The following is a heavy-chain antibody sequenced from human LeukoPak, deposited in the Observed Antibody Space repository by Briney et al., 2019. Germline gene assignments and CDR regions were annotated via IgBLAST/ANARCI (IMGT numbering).Heavy chain of an antibody. V-gene: IGHV1-2*02. D-gene: IGHD1-26*01. CDR1: GYTFTDYY. CDR2: INAKNGGT. J-gene: IGHJ4*02. CDR3: ARVTSGTYHY. Sequence: ASVTVSCKASGYTFTDYYLHWVRQAPGQGLEWMGWINAKNGGTEYAQKFQDRVTLTRDTSISTAYMVLTSLRYDDMAVYYWARVTSGTYHYWGQGTLVTISS.